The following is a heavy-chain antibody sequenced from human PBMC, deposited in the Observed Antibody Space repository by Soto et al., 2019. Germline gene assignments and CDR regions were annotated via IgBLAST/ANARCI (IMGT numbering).Heavy chain of an antibody. Sequence: EVQLLEYGGGLVQPGGSLRLSCAASGFSFSDYAMSLVSQAPGKGLEWVSGVSGGGGVTNYADSVKGRFTISRDNPKNTVYLQMYGFRAADTARYDCAKGRCSGTSCYSDCWGKGTMVTVSS. J-gene: IGHJ4*02. D-gene: IGHD2-15*01. CDR2: VSGGGGVT. V-gene: IGHV3-23*01. CDR1: GFSFSDYA. CDR3: AKGRCSGTSCYSDC.